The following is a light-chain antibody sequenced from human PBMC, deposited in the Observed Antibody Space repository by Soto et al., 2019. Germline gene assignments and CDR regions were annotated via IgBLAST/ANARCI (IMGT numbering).Light chain of an antibody. J-gene: IGKJ1*01. Sequence: EIVMTQSPATLSVSPGERATLSCRASQSVNRNLAWYQQKPGQAPRLLIYGASTRATGVPARFSGSGSGTEFTLTVSSLQSEDFAVYFCQHYNNWPTFGQGTKVEIK. CDR2: GAS. V-gene: IGKV3-15*01. CDR1: QSVNRN. CDR3: QHYNNWPT.